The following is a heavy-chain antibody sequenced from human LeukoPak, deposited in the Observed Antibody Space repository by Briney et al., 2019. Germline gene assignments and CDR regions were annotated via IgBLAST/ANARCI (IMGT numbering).Heavy chain of an antibody. CDR3: ARGQLLWFGLEFDY. J-gene: IGHJ4*02. V-gene: IGHV4-38-2*01. Sequence: SETLSLTCAVSGYSISSGYYWGWIRQPPGKGLEWIGSIYHSGSTYYNPSLKSRVTISVDTSKNQFSLKLSSVTAADTAVYYCARGQLLWFGLEFDYWGQGTLVTVSS. D-gene: IGHD3-10*01. CDR2: IYHSGST. CDR1: GYSISSGYY.